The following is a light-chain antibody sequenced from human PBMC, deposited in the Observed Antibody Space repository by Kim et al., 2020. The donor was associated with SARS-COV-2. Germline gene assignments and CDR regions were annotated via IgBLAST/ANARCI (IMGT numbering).Light chain of an antibody. CDR1: KLGDKY. CDR3: QAWDSSTADVV. V-gene: IGLV3-1*01. Sequence: PGQTASITCSGDKLGDKYACWYQQRPGQSPVLVIYQDSKRPSGIPERFSCSNSGNTATLTISGTQAMDEADYYCQAWDSSTADVVFGGGTQLTVL. J-gene: IGLJ2*01. CDR2: QDS.